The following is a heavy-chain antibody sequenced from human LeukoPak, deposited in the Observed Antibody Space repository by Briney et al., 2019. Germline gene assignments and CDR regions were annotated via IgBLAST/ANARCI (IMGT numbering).Heavy chain of an antibody. CDR3: TTSTLFSGSYPDDY. CDR2: IKSKAHGGTT. D-gene: IGHD1-26*01. J-gene: IGHJ4*02. Sequence: GGSLRLSCAASGFTFSSYVMSRVRQAPGKGLEWIGRIKSKAHGGTTDYAAPVKGRFTISRDDSKNTLYLQMNSLKTEDTAVYYCTTSTLFSGSYPDDYWGQGTLVTVSS. V-gene: IGHV3-15*01. CDR1: GFTFSSYV.